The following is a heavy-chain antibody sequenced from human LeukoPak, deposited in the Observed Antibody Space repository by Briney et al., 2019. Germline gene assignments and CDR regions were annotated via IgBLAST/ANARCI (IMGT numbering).Heavy chain of an antibody. V-gene: IGHV3-11*01. CDR1: GFTFSDYY. CDR2: ISSSGSTI. CDR3: ASGDSNYPWFDP. J-gene: IGHJ5*02. D-gene: IGHD4-11*01. Sequence: GGSLRLSCAASGFTFSDYYMSWIRQAPGKGLEWVSYISSSGSTIYYADSVRGRFTISRDNAKNSLYLQMNSLRAEDTAVYYCASGDSNYPWFDPWGQGTLVTVSS.